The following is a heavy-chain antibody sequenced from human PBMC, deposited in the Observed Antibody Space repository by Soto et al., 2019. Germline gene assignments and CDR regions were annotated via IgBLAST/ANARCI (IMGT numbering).Heavy chain of an antibody. CDR3: ARDSGYHYS. V-gene: IGHV4-59*02. CDR2: IYYSGST. CDR1: GGSVSSYY. Sequence: LSISSAEFGGSVSSYYRSWIRQPPGKVLERIGYIYYSGSTNYNPSLKSRATISVDTSKNQFSLKLSSVTAADTSVYYCARDSGYHYSRSQRTSVTVS. D-gene: IGHD5-12*01. J-gene: IGHJ5*01.